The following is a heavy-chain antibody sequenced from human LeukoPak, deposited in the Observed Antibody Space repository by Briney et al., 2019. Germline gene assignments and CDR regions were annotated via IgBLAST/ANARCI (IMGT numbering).Heavy chain of an antibody. J-gene: IGHJ6*03. CDR1: GFTFSNYG. CDR3: AKGSKAVLFTRDHYMDV. D-gene: IGHD6-19*01. CDR2: LSNSGIGI. V-gene: IGHV3-23*01. Sequence: GGSLRLSCVASGFTFSNYGMSWVRQAPGKGLEWVSSLSNSGIGIYYADSVKGRFTISRDNSKNTPYLHMNSLRAEDTAVYFCAKGSKAVLFTRDHYMDVWGKGTTVTISS.